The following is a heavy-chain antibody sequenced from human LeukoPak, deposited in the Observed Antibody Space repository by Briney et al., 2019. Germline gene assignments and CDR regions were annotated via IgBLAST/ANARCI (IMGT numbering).Heavy chain of an antibody. Sequence: GGSLRPSCAASGFTVSSDYMSWVRQAPGKGLEWVSVIYSVGSTYYADSVKGRFTISRDKSKNTVYLQMNSLRFEDTAMYYCARNWFDPWGQGTLVTVSS. CDR3: ARNWFDP. CDR1: GFTVSSDY. CDR2: IYSVGST. V-gene: IGHV3-53*05. J-gene: IGHJ5*02.